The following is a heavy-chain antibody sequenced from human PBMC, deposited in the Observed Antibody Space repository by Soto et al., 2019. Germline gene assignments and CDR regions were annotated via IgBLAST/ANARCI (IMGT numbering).Heavy chain of an antibody. CDR2: IYYSGST. V-gene: IGHV4-39*01. Sequence: SETLSLTCTVSGGSISSSSYYWGWIRQPPGKGLEWIGSIYYSGSTYYNPSLKSRVTISVDTSKNQFSLKLSSVTAADTAVYYCVRYDYVWGSYRYTTVGYYGMDVWGQGTTVTVSS. CDR1: GGSISSSSYY. CDR3: VRYDYVWGSYRYTTVGYYGMDV. D-gene: IGHD3-16*02. J-gene: IGHJ6*02.